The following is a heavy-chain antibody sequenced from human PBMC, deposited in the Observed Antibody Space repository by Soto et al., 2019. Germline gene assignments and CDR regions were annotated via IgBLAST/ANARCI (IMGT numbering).Heavy chain of an antibody. J-gene: IGHJ4*02. Sequence: QVQLVQSGAEVKKPGASVKVSCKASGYTFTGYYMHWVRQAPGQGLEWMGWINPNSGGTNYAQKFQGWVTMTRDTSLSTAYMELSRLRSDDTAVYYCARDVTAMALHFDYWGQGTLVTVSS. D-gene: IGHD5-18*01. CDR1: GYTFTGYY. V-gene: IGHV1-2*04. CDR2: INPNSGGT. CDR3: ARDVTAMALHFDY.